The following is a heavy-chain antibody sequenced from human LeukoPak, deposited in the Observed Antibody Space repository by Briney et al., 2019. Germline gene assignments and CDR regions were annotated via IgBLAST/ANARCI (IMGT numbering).Heavy chain of an antibody. V-gene: IGHV3-9*01. Sequence: GGSLRLSCAASGFTFSSYSMNWVRQAPGKGLEWVSGISWNSDNIGYADSVKGRFTTSRDNAKNSLYLQMNSLRAEDTAVYYCAKDNQAQYGSGSYAFDIWGQGTMVTVSS. CDR2: ISWNSDNI. J-gene: IGHJ3*02. CDR1: GFTFSSYS. CDR3: AKDNQAQYGSGSYAFDI. D-gene: IGHD3-10*01.